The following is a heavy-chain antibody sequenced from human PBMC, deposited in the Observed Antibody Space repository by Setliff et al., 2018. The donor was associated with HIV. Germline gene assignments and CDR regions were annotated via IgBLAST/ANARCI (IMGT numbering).Heavy chain of an antibody. V-gene: IGHV3-33*06. CDR1: GFTFSTYW. J-gene: IGHJ4*02. D-gene: IGHD7-27*01. Sequence: GGSLRLSCAASGFTFSTYWMNWVRQAPGKGLEWVAVIWYDGSNKYYADSVKGRFTISRDNSKNTLYLQMNSLRAEDTAVYYCAKDRWGGKPYYFDYWGQGTLVTVSS. CDR2: IWYDGSNK. CDR3: AKDRWGGKPYYFDY.